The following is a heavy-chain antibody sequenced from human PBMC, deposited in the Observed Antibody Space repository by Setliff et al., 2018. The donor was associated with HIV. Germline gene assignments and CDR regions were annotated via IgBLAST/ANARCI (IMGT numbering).Heavy chain of an antibody. V-gene: IGHV4-61*09. J-gene: IGHJ3*02. CDR3: ASYDIAVASAFDI. D-gene: IGHD6-19*01. CDR2: IYSSGST. CDR1: GGSISSGSYY. Sequence: TLSLTCTVSGGSISSGSYYWNWIRQPAGKGLEWIGHIYSSGSTNYNPSLKSRVTISVDTSKNQFSLKLSSVTAADTAVYYCASYDIAVASAFDIWGQGTMVTVS.